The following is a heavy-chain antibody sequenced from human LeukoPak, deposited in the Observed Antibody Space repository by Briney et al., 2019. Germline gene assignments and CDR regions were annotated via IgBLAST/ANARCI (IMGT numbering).Heavy chain of an antibody. J-gene: IGHJ5*02. V-gene: IGHV3-23*01. CDR1: GIVFSRTA. Sequence: GGSLRLSCAASGIVFSRTAMNWARQSPGRGLEWLSAISGGGERTFYADSVRGRFTISRDNSKNMVYLQMNSLRADDTAIYYCGKDGGQYSSGPEFDPRGQGALVTVSS. CDR3: GKDGGQYSSGPEFDP. D-gene: IGHD6-19*01. CDR2: ISGGGERT.